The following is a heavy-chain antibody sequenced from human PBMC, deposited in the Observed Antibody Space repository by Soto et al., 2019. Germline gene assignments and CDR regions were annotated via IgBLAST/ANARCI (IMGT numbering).Heavy chain of an antibody. CDR2: INAGNGNT. D-gene: IGHD6-19*01. CDR3: ARAVAVAADFDY. CDR1: GYTFTGYA. J-gene: IGHJ4*02. V-gene: IGHV1-3*05. Sequence: QVQLVQSGAEEKKPGASVKVSCKASGYTFTGYAMHWVRQAPGQRLEWMGWINAGNGNTKYSEKLQGRVTITRDTSASTADMELSSLRSEDTAVYYCARAVAVAADFDYWGQGTLVTVSS.